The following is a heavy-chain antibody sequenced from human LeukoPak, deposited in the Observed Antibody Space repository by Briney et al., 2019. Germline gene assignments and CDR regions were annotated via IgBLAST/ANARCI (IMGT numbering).Heavy chain of an antibody. J-gene: IGHJ4*02. CDR3: ARERGSGWYDY. CDR2: IYYSGST. D-gene: IGHD6-19*01. V-gene: IGHV4-59*01. CDR1: GGSISSYY. Sequence: KTSETLSLTCTVSGGSISSYYWSWIRQPPGKGLEWIGYIYYSGSTNYNPSLKSRVTISVDTSKNQFSLKLGSVTAADTAVYYCARERGSGWYDYWGQGTLVTVSS.